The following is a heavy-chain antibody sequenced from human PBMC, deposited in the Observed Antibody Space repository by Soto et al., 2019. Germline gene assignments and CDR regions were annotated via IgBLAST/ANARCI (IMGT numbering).Heavy chain of an antibody. J-gene: IGHJ6*02. Sequence: PSETLSLTSTVSGGSISSYYWSWIRQPPGKGLEWIGYIYYRGSTNYNPSLKSRVTISVATSKNQFSLKLSSVTAADTAVYYCERVIGGYDYYYYYGMDVWGQGTTVTVSS. CDR3: ERVIGGYDYYYYYGMDV. D-gene: IGHD5-12*01. CDR2: IYYRGST. CDR1: GGSISSYY. V-gene: IGHV4-59*01.